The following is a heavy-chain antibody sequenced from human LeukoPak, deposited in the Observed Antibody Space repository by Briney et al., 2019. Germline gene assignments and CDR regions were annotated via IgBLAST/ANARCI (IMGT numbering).Heavy chain of an antibody. J-gene: IGHJ4*02. D-gene: IGHD4-23*01. Sequence: GGSLGLSCEVSGFIFSYYGMNWVRQAPGKGLEWVSAISDSGVATYYADSVKGRFTISRDNSKSTLYLQMNNLRAEDTALYYCAKERGHSKPFDYWGQGTLVTVSS. CDR3: AKERGHSKPFDY. CDR2: ISDSGVAT. CDR1: GFIFSYYG. V-gene: IGHV3-23*01.